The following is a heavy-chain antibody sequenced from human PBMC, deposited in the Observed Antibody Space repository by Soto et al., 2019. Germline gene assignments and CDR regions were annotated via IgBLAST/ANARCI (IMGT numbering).Heavy chain of an antibody. V-gene: IGHV3-23*01. Sequence: EVQLLESGGDLAQPGGSLRLICAASGFTFSNYAMTWVRQSPGKGLEWVSTITSAGSTFYGDTVKGRFTISRDNSKSTLYLQMNSLGAEDTAVYYCAKIDKFHSQSSGWANRFDSWGQGTLVTVSS. CDR3: AKIDKFHSQSSGWANRFDS. CDR1: GFTFSNYA. CDR2: ITSAGST. J-gene: IGHJ4*02. D-gene: IGHD6-19*01.